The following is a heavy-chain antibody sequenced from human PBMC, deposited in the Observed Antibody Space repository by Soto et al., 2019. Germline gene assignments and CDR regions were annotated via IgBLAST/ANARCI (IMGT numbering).Heavy chain of an antibody. CDR1: GGSFSGYY. Sequence: QVQLQQWGAGLLKPSETLSLTCAVYGGSFSGYYWSWIRQPPGKGLEWIGEINHSGSTNYNPSLKSRVTISVDTSKNQFSLKLSSVTAADTAVYYCARAVGYYGSGSYYPGWGQGTLVTVSS. J-gene: IGHJ4*02. CDR2: INHSGST. D-gene: IGHD3-10*01. CDR3: ARAVGYYGSGSYYPG. V-gene: IGHV4-34*01.